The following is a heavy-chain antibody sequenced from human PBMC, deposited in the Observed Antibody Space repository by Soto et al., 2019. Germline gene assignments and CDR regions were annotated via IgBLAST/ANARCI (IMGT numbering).Heavy chain of an antibody. D-gene: IGHD3-22*01. Sequence: PWGSLLISCTPSTFTVSVKYMSLVRQAPGKGLEWVSLIYSGGSSYYADSVKGRFTISRDNSQNTLYLQMNSLRAEDTAVYYCARGFYHDSSGYYDDYWGQGTMVTGSS. CDR2: IYSGGSS. J-gene: IGHJ4*02. V-gene: IGHV3-53*01. CDR1: TFTVSVKY. CDR3: ARGFYHDSSGYYDDY.